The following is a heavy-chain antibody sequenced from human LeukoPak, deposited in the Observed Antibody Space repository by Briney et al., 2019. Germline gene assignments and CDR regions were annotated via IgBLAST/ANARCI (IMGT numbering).Heavy chain of an antibody. Sequence: KPGGSLRLSCAASGFTFSSYSMNWVRQAPGKGLEWVSSISSSSSYIYYAGSVKGRFTISRDNAKNSLYLQMNSLRAEDTAVYYCASTNRYSSRNWFDPWGQGTLVTVSS. D-gene: IGHD6-13*01. J-gene: IGHJ5*02. CDR3: ASTNRYSSRNWFDP. CDR2: ISSSSSYI. CDR1: GFTFSSYS. V-gene: IGHV3-21*04.